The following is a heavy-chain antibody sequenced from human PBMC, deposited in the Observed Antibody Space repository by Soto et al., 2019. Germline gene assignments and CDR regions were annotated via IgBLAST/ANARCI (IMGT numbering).Heavy chain of an antibody. D-gene: IGHD1-26*01. V-gene: IGHV1-18*04. CDR1: GYTFTSYG. CDR3: ARDGPSGSPRGNWFDP. J-gene: IGHJ5*02. CDR2: ISAYNGNT. Sequence: ASVKVSCKASGYTFTSYGISWVRQAPGQGLEWMGWISAYNGNTNYAQKLQGRVTMTTDTSTSTAYMELRSLRSDDTAVYYCARDGPSGSPRGNWFDPWGQGTLVTVSS.